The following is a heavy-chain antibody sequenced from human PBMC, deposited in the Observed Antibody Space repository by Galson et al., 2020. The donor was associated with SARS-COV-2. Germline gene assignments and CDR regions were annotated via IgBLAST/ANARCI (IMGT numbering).Heavy chain of an antibody. CDR3: ARGGGYYMPYDP. CDR1: GFIFSSYG. Sequence: GESLKISCAASGFIFSSYGMHWVRQAPGKGLEWVAVISYDGSNKYYADSVKGRFTISRDNSKNTLYLQMNSLRAEDTAVYYCARGGGYYMPYDPWGQGTLVTVSS. D-gene: IGHD3-22*01. CDR2: ISYDGSNK. J-gene: IGHJ5*02. V-gene: IGHV3-30*03.